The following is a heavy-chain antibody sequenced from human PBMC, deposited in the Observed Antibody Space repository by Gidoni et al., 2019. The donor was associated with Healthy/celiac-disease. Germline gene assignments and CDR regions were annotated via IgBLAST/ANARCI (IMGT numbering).Heavy chain of an antibody. CDR2: IYSGGST. CDR3: AREGLLWFGELKYYYYGMDV. J-gene: IGHJ6*02. D-gene: IGHD3-10*01. V-gene: IGHV3-53*01. CDR1: GFTVSSNY. Sequence: EVQLVESGGGLIQPGGSLRLSCAASGFTVSSNYMSWVRQAPGKGLEWVSVIYSGGSTYYADSVKGRFTISRDNSKNTLYLQMNSLRAEDTAVYYCAREGLLWFGELKYYYYGMDVWGQGTTVTVSS.